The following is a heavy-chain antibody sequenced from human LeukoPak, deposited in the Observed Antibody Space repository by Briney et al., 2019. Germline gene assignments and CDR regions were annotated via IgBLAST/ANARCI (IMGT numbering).Heavy chain of an antibody. CDR1: GFIFSSYS. CDR2: ISASSSTT. Sequence: GGSLRLSCAASGFIFSSYSMYWVRQAPGKGLEWVSYISASSSTTHYADSVKGRFTISRDNAKTSLYLQMNSLRDDDTAVYHCVRGRAGNYFDYWGQGTLVTVSS. J-gene: IGHJ4*02. D-gene: IGHD6-19*01. CDR3: VRGRAGNYFDY. V-gene: IGHV3-48*02.